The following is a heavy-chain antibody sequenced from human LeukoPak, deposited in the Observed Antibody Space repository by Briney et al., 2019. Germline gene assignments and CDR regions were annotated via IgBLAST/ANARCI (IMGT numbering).Heavy chain of an antibody. J-gene: IGHJ4*02. CDR1: GFTFSSYA. CDR2: ISSSGSTI. CDR3: ARDRLRGLALVDY. D-gene: IGHD3-3*01. V-gene: IGHV3-48*04. Sequence: TGGSLRLSCAASGFTFSSYAMSWVRQAPGKGLEWVSYISSSGSTIYYADSVKGRFTISRDNAKNSLYLQMNSLRAEDTAVYYCARDRLRGLALVDYWGQGTLVTVSS.